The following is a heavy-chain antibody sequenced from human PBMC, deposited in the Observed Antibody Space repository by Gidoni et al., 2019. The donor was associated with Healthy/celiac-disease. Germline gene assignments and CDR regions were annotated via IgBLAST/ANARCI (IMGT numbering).Heavy chain of an antibody. V-gene: IGHV4-34*01. J-gene: IGHJ6*02. CDR3: AGVWNYYYYGMDV. D-gene: IGHD3-16*01. CDR1: LGYFRGSY. CDR2: TNHSGST. Sequence: VQLKHWGAGLLKPSQTPSLPCVADLGYFRGSYGRWCRQPPGKGLEWIGETNHSGSTNYNPSLKSRVDMSLETTQNQFAIKLSSVSVADTAVYYCAGVWNYYYYGMDVWGHGTTVTVSS.